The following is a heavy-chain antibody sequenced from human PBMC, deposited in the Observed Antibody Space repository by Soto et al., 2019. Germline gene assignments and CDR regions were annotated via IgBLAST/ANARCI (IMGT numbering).Heavy chain of an antibody. CDR2: IYYSGST. CDR1: GGSISSYY. V-gene: IGHV4-59*01. CDR3: ARDQDGYNPYYFDY. J-gene: IGHJ4*02. D-gene: IGHD5-12*01. Sequence: KPSETLSLTCTVSGGSISSYYWSWIRQPPGKGLEWIGYIYYSGSTNYNPSLKSRVTISVDTSKNQFSLKLSSVTAADTAVYYCARDQDGYNPYYFDYWGQGTLVTVSS.